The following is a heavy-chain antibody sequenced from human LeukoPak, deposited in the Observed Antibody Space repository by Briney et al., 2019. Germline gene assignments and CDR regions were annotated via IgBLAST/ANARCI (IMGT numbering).Heavy chain of an antibody. CDR2: INPNSGGT. Sequence: ASVKVSCKASGYTFTGYYMHWVRQAPGQGLEWMGWINPNSGGTNYAQKFQGRVTITRNTSISTAYMELSSLRSEDTAVYYCARLVSWNYYGSGSYYMDVWGKGTTVTVSS. CDR3: ARLVSWNYYGSGSYYMDV. CDR1: GYTFTGYY. V-gene: IGHV1-2*02. J-gene: IGHJ6*03. D-gene: IGHD3-10*01.